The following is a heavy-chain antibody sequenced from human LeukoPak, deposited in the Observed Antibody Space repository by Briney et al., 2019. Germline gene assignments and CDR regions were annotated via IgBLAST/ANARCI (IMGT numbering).Heavy chain of an antibody. CDR2: MKGDGSDR. V-gene: IGHV3-7*01. Sequence: GGSLRLSCAASGFTFSYHRMTWVRQAPGKGLEWAANMKGDGSDRYYLDSVKGRFTISRDNTKNSLYLQMNSLRVEDTAVYYCARDWSDLTTNPPDYWGQGTLVTVSS. J-gene: IGHJ4*02. CDR3: ARDWSDLTTNPPDY. D-gene: IGHD1-26*01. CDR1: GFTFSYHR.